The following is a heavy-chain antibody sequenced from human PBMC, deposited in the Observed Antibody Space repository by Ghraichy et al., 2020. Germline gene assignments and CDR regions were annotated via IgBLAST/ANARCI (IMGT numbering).Heavy chain of an antibody. CDR2: TYYRAEWYT. D-gene: IGHD5-24*01. V-gene: IGHV6-1*01. CDR1: GDRVSNGRAS. Sequence: TLSLTCGISGDRVSNGRASWNWIRQSPSRGLEWLGRTYYRAEWYTDYAVSVKGRIVVDPDTSKNQFSLRLDSVTPEDSAVYYCTRDIQFAGFDFWGQGTLVTVS. J-gene: IGHJ4*02. CDR3: TRDIQFAGFDF.